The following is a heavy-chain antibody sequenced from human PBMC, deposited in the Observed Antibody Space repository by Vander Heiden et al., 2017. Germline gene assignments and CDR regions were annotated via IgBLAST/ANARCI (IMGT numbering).Heavy chain of an antibody. CDR2: IWYDGSNK. CDR1: GFTFSSYG. J-gene: IGHJ4*02. D-gene: IGHD6-6*01. CDR3: ARELIAALDY. V-gene: IGHV3-33*01. Sequence: QVQLVESGGGVVQPGRSLRLSCAPSGFTFSSYGMHWVRQAPGKGLEWVAVIWYDGSNKYYADSVKGRFTISRDNSKNTLYLQMNSLRAEDTAVYYCARELIAALDYWGQGTLVTVSS.